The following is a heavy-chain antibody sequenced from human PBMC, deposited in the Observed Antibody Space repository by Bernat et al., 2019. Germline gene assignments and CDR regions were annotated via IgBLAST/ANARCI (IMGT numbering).Heavy chain of an antibody. CDR1: GFTFDDYG. J-gene: IGHJ3*02. Sequence: EVQLVESGGGVVRPGGSLRLSCAASGFTFDDYGMSWVRQAPGKGLEWVSGINWNGASTGYVDSVKGRFTISRDNAKNSLYLQMNSLRADDTALYHCARGLSSSLYDAFDIWGQGTMVTVSS. V-gene: IGHV3-20*01. CDR3: ARGLSSSLYDAFDI. CDR2: INWNGAST. D-gene: IGHD6-13*01.